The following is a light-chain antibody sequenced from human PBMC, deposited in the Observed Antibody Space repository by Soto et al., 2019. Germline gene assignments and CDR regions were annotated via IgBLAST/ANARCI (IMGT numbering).Light chain of an antibody. Sequence: QSVLTQPPSASGSPGQSVTISCTGTSSDVGKYDYVSWFQHHPGKAPKLIIDEVSKRRSGVPDRFSGSKSGSTASLTVSGLQSEYEADYYCHSCVAGRKVFGTGTNVTVL. CDR1: SSDVGKYDY. J-gene: IGLJ1*01. CDR2: EVS. V-gene: IGLV2-8*01. CDR3: HSCVAGRKV.